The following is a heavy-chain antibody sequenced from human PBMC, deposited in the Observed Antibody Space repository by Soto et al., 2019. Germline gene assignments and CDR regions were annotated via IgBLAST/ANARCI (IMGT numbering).Heavy chain of an antibody. CDR1: GFTFSSYA. CDR3: ARSLGYCSGGSCYNYFDY. J-gene: IGHJ4*02. D-gene: IGHD2-15*01. Sequence: GSLRLSCAASGFTFSSYAMSWVRQAPGKGLEWVSAISGSGGSTYYADSVKGRFTISRDNSKNTLYLQMNSLRAEDTAVYYCARSLGYCSGGSCYNYFDYWGQGTLVTVSS. CDR2: ISGSGGST. V-gene: IGHV3-23*01.